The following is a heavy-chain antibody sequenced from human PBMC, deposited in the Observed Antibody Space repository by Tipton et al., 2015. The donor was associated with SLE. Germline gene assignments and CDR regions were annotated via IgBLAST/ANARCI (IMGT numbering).Heavy chain of an antibody. J-gene: IGHJ6*03. CDR1: GGSISSGGYY. D-gene: IGHD4-17*01. V-gene: IGHV4-31*03. CDR2: INHSGST. Sequence: TLFLTCTVSGGSISSGGYYWSWIRQHPGKGLEWIGDINHSGSTNYNPSLKSRVTISVDTSKNQFSLKLSSVTAADTAVYYCATYGAFVYMDVWGKGTTVTVSS. CDR3: ATYGAFVYMDV.